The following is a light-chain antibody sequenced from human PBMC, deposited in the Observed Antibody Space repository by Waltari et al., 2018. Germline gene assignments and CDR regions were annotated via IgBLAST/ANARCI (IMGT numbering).Light chain of an antibody. CDR2: AVG. CDR3: ASYRRSATLI. CDR1: SSDVGGSHH. Sequence: QSALPQPASVSGSPGQSITISCPGTSSDVGGSHHVSWYQQRPGKGTKPLIYAVGSRPPGVSDRFSASKSGDTAFLSISGLQAEDEADYYCASYRRSATLIFGGGTKVTVL. V-gene: IGLV2-14*03. J-gene: IGLJ2*01.